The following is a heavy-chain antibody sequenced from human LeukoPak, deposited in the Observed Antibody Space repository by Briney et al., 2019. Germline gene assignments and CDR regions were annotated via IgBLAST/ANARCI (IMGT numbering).Heavy chain of an antibody. CDR3: AKWGDYDVLTGYYVSDY. D-gene: IGHD3-9*01. CDR2: ITGSGGNT. J-gene: IGHJ4*02. V-gene: IGHV3-23*01. CDR1: GFTFSNYA. Sequence: PGAPLRLSCAASGFTFSNYAMSWLPQAPGKGLEWVSAITGSGGNTYYADSVKGRFTISRDNSKNTVFLQMNSLRAEDTAVYYCAKWGDYDVLTGYYVSDYWGQGALVTVSS.